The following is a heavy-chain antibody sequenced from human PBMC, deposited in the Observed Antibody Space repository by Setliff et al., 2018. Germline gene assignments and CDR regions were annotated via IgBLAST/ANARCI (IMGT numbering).Heavy chain of an antibody. CDR2: IYYSGST. Sequence: LSLTCTVSGGSLRSHYWSWVRQPPGKGLEWIGYIYYSGSTYYNPSLKSRVTISVDTSKNQFSLKLSSVTAADTAVYYCARDPLTTNRRRAFDIWGQGTMVTVSS. CDR3: ARDPLTTNRRRAFDI. V-gene: IGHV4-59*06. CDR1: GGSLRSHY. D-gene: IGHD4-17*01. J-gene: IGHJ3*02.